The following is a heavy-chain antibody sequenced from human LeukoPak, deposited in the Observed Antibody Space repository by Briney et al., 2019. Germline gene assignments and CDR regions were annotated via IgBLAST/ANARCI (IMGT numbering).Heavy chain of an antibody. V-gene: IGHV3-21*01. Sequence: GSLRLSCAASGFTFDDYAMHWVRQAPGKGLEWVSSISSSSSYIYYADSVKGRFTISRDNAKNSLYLQMNSLRAEDTAVYYCARYGNAFDIWGQGTMVTVSS. D-gene: IGHD4-17*01. CDR2: ISSSSSYI. CDR3: ARYGNAFDI. CDR1: GFTFDDYA. J-gene: IGHJ3*02.